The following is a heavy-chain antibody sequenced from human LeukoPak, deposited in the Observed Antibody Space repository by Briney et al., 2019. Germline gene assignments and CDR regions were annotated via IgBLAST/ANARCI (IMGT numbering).Heavy chain of an antibody. CDR3: AKGGYSSGWRNYFDY. V-gene: IGHV3-23*01. CDR2: ISATGGST. D-gene: IGHD6-19*01. Sequence: GGSLGLSCAASGFTFSSYGITWVRQAPGKGLEWVSTISATGGSTCYADSVKGRFTISRDNSKDTLYLQMNSLRAEDTAVYYCAKGGYSSGWRNYFDYWGQGTLVTVSS. CDR1: GFTFSSYG. J-gene: IGHJ4*02.